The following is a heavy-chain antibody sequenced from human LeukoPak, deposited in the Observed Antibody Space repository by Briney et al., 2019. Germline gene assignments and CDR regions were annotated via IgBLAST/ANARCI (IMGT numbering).Heavy chain of an antibody. CDR2: IYTSGST. V-gene: IGHV4-61*02. Sequence: TSQTLSLTCTVSGGSISSGSYYWSWIRQPAGKGLEWTGRIYTSGSTNYNPSLKSRVTISVDTSKNQFSLKLSSVTAADTAVYYCAREGGMEGYYYYYYYMDVWGKGTTVTVSS. CDR3: AREGGMEGYYYYYYYMDV. D-gene: IGHD5-18*01. J-gene: IGHJ6*03. CDR1: GGSISSGSYY.